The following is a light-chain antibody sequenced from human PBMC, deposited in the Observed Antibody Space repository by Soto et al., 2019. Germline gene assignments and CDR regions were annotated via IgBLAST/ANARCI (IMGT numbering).Light chain of an antibody. CDR3: QQYYSIPWT. CDR2: WAS. J-gene: IGKJ1*01. V-gene: IGKV4-1*01. Sequence: VMTQSPDSLAVSLGERATINCKSSQSVLYSSNNKNYLAWYQQKPGQPPKLLIYWASTRESGVPDRFSGSGSGTDFTLTISSLQAEDVAVYYCQQYYSIPWTFGQGTKVDIK. CDR1: QSVLYSSNNKNY.